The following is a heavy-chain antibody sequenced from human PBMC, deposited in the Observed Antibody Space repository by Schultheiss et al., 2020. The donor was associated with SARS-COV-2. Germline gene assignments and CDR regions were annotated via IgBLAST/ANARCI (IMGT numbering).Heavy chain of an antibody. Sequence: SETLSLTCTVSGGSISSSSYYWGWIRQPPGKGLEWIGRIYTSGSTNYNPSLKSRVTMSVDTSKNQFSLKLSSVTAADTAVYYCARGGNGGDFDYWGQGTLVTVSS. CDR2: IYTSGST. V-gene: IGHV4-39*07. CDR3: ARGGNGGDFDY. J-gene: IGHJ4*02. D-gene: IGHD2-8*01. CDR1: GGSISSSSYY.